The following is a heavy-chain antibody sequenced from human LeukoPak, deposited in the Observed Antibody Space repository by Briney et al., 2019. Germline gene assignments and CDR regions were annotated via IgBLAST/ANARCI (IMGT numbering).Heavy chain of an antibody. V-gene: IGHV1-18*01. Sequence: ASVKVSCKASGYTFTSYGISWVRQAPGQGLEWMGWISAYNGNTNYAQKLQGRVTMTTDTSTSTAYMELRSLRSDDTAVYYCARGYYGSGSYYTESWFDPWGQGTLVTVSS. CDR2: ISAYNGNT. CDR1: GYTFTSYG. D-gene: IGHD3-10*01. J-gene: IGHJ5*02. CDR3: ARGYYGSGSYYTESWFDP.